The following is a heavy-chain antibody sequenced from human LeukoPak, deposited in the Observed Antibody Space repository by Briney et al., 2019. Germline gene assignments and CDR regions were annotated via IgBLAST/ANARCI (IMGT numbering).Heavy chain of an antibody. J-gene: IGHJ5*02. CDR2: ISAYNGNT. V-gene: IGHV1-18*01. D-gene: IGHD6-19*01. CDR1: GYTFTSYG. CDR3: ARESSGWYENWFDP. Sequence: ASVKVSCKASGYTFTSYGISWVRQAPGQGLEWMGWISAYNGNTNYAQKLQGRVTMTTDTSTSTAYMELRSLRSDDTAVYYCARESSGWYENWFDPWGQGTLVTVSS.